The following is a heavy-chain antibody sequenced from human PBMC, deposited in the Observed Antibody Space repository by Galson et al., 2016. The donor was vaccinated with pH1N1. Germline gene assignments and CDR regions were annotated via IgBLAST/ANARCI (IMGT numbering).Heavy chain of an antibody. V-gene: IGHV1-2*02. CDR3: VRELRGGTFDV. D-gene: IGHD3-16*01. CDR1: GYTFTGYY. CDR2: IIPSSGDT. J-gene: IGHJ3*01. Sequence: SVKVSCKASGYTFTGYYMHWVRQAPGQGLEWMGLIIPSSGDTNYAKKFQGRVTMTRDTSISAAYMELTRLTSDDTAVYYCVRELRGGTFDVWGQGTMVTVSS.